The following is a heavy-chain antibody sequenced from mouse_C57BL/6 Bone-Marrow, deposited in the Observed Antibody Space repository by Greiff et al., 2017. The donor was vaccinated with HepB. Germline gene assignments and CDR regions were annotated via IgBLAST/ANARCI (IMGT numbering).Heavy chain of an antibody. Sequence: QVHVKQPGAELVRPGTSVKLSCKASGYTFTSYWMHWVKQRPGQGLEWIGVIDPSDSYTNYNQKFKGKATLTVDTSSSTAYMQLSSLTSEDSAVYYCARYYYGSSYWYFDVWGTGTTVTVSS. CDR1: GYTFTSYW. CDR3: ARYYYGSSYWYFDV. J-gene: IGHJ1*03. V-gene: IGHV1-59*01. D-gene: IGHD1-1*01. CDR2: IDPSDSYT.